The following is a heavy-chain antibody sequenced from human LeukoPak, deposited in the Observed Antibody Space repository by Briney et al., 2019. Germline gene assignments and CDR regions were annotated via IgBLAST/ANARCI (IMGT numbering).Heavy chain of an antibody. J-gene: IGHJ4*02. V-gene: IGHV1-3*01. CDR2: INAGNGNT. CDR3: ARSPGRWVRQLLTGSGSRKYYFDY. D-gene: IGHD3-10*01. CDR1: GYTFTSYA. Sequence: GASVTVSCTASGYTFTSYAMHWVRQAPGQRLEWMGWINAGNGNTKYSQKFQGRVTITRDTSASTAYMELSSLRSEDTAVYYCARSPGRWVRQLLTGSGSRKYYFDYWGQGTLVTVSS.